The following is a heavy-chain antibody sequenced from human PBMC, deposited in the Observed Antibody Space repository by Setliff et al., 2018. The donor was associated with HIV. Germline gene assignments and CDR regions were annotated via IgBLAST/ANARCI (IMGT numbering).Heavy chain of an antibody. D-gene: IGHD2-15*01. Sequence: ASVKVSCKTSGYTFTNYYMHWMRQAPGQGLEWMGVVNTVGGGASYAQKFQGRHTVTRDTSTSTVYMELSSLRSEDTAVYYCAREGQVVVTAKGFDYWGLGTLVTVSS. CDR2: VNTVGGGA. CDR3: AREGQVVVTAKGFDY. V-gene: IGHV1-46*01. J-gene: IGHJ4*02. CDR1: GYTFTNYY.